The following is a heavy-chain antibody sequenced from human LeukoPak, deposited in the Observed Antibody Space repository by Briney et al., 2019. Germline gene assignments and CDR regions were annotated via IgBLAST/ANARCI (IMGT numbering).Heavy chain of an antibody. CDR3: ALDYYDSSGYPLLGY. Sequence: ASVKVSCKASGYTFTSYGISWVRQAPGQGLEWMRWISAYNGNTNYAQKLQGRVTMTTDTSTSTAYMELRSLRSDDTAVYYCALDYYDSSGYPLLGYWGQGTLVTVSS. CDR1: GYTFTSYG. J-gene: IGHJ4*02. V-gene: IGHV1-18*01. CDR2: ISAYNGNT. D-gene: IGHD3-22*01.